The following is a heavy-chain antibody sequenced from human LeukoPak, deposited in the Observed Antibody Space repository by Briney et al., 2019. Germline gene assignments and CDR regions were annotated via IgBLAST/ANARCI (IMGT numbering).Heavy chain of an antibody. D-gene: IGHD6-25*01. Sequence: SETLSLTCTVSGGSISSYSWSWIRQPPGKGLEWIGEINHSGSTNYNPSLKSRVTISVDTSKNQFSLKLSSVTAADTAVYYCARGLWYSSENWFDPWGQGTLVTVSS. V-gene: IGHV4-34*01. CDR2: INHSGST. CDR1: GGSISSYS. CDR3: ARGLWYSSENWFDP. J-gene: IGHJ5*02.